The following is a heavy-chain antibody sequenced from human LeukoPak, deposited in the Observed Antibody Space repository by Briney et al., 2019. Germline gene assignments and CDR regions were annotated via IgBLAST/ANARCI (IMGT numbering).Heavy chain of an antibody. V-gene: IGHV4-39*01. CDR1: GGSISSSSYY. CDR3: ASVYDILTGDPFDY. D-gene: IGHD3-9*01. J-gene: IGHJ4*02. Sequence: SETLSLTCTVSGGSISSSSYYWGWIRQPPGKGLEWIGSIYYSGSTYYNPSLKSRVTISVDTSKNQFSLKLSSVTAADTAVYYCASVYDILTGDPFDYWGQGTLVTVSS. CDR2: IYYSGST.